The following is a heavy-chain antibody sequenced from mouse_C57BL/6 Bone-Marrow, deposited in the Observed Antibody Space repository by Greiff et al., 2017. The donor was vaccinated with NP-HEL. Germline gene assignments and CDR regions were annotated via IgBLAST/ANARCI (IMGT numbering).Heavy chain of an antibody. Sequence: VKLLESGPGLVAPSQSLSITCTVSGFSLTSYAISWVRQPPGKGLAWLGVIWTGGGTNYNSALKSRLSISKDNSKSQVFLKMNSLQTDDTARYYCARMDSSSYYAMDYWGQGTSVTVSS. CDR3: ARMDSSSYYAMDY. CDR1: GFSLTSYA. CDR2: IWTGGGT. J-gene: IGHJ4*01. V-gene: IGHV2-9-1*01. D-gene: IGHD1-1*01.